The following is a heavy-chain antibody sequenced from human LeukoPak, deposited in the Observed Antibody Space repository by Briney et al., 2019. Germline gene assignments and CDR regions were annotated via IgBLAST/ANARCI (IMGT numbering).Heavy chain of an antibody. Sequence: GGSLRLSCAASGFTFSSNYWMSWVRQAPGKGLEWVANIKQDGSEIYYVDSVKGRFTISRDNAKNSLYLQMNSLRVEDTAIYYCARGRSVAGTMDFWGQGTLVTVSS. CDR3: ARGRSVAGTMDF. V-gene: IGHV3-7*01. D-gene: IGHD6-19*01. J-gene: IGHJ4*02. CDR2: IKQDGSEI. CDR1: GFTFSSNYW.